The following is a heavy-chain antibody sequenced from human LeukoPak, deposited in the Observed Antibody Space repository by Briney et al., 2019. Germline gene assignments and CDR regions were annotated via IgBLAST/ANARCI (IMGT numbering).Heavy chain of an antibody. CDR3: ARDGLYSYGYSYFDY. V-gene: IGHV4-4*07. CDR2: IYTSGST. D-gene: IGHD5-18*01. J-gene: IGHJ4*02. CDR1: GGSITSYH. Sequence: SETLSLTCTVSGGSITSYHWSWIRQPAGKGLEWIVRIYTSGSTNYNPSLKSRVTMSVDTSKNQFSLKLSSVTAADTAVYYCARDGLYSYGYSYFDYWGQGTLVTVSS.